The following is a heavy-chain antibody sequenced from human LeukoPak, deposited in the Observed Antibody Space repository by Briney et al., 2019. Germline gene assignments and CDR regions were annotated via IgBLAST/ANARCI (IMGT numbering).Heavy chain of an antibody. V-gene: IGHV3-21*01. CDR3: ARKFHDYGDYVFDY. CDR2: ISSSSSYI. J-gene: IGHJ4*02. CDR1: GFTFSSYA. Sequence: KPGGSLRLSCAASGFTFSSYAMSWVRQAPGKGLEWVSSISSSSSYIYYADSVKGRFTISRDNAKNSLYLQMNSLRAEDTAVYYCARKFHDYGDYVFDYWGQGTLVTVSS. D-gene: IGHD4-17*01.